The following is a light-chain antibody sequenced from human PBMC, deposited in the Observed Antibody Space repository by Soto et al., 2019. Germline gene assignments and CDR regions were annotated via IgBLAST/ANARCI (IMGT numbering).Light chain of an antibody. V-gene: IGKV1-6*01. CDR1: QGIRTD. CDR3: LQDYSYPRT. J-gene: IGKJ1*01. CDR2: GAS. Sequence: IQLTQSPSSLSASVGDRVTITCRASQGIRTDLGWYQQKPGKAPKVLIFGASTLQSGVPSRFSGSGSGTDFILTISSLQPEDFATYYCLQDYSYPRTFGQGTKVDIK.